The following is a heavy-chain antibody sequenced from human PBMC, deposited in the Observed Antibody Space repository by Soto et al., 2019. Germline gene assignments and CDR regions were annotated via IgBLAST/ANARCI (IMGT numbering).Heavy chain of an antibody. D-gene: IGHD1-26*01. J-gene: IGHJ3*02. Sequence: QSLTCSVSDGSLTSYFWSWIRQPPGKGLEWIGYIFYSGTTNYNPSLKSRLTISIDTSRNRFALKLNSVTAADTAVYYCARGRGGTYDAFDIWGQGTMVTVSS. CDR2: IFYSGTT. V-gene: IGHV4-59*01. CDR1: DGSLTSYF. CDR3: ARGRGGTYDAFDI.